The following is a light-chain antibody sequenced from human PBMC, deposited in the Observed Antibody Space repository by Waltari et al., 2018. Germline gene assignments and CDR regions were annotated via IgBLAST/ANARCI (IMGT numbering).Light chain of an antibody. V-gene: IGKV3-20*01. CDR1: QSVSTY. CDR2: GAY. Sequence: IVWTQSPGTLSLSPGERATLSCRASQSVSTYLAWYQQKPGQAPRLLIYGAYSRAAGIPDRFSGSGYGTDFSLTISRLEPEDFAVYYCQHHVRLPTTFGQGTRVEIK. J-gene: IGKJ1*01. CDR3: QHHVRLPTT.